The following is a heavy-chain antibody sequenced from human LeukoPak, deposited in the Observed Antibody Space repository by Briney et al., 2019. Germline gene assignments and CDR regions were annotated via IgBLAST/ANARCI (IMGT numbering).Heavy chain of an antibody. V-gene: IGHV3-23*01. J-gene: IGHJ4*02. CDR1: GFTFSSYA. CDR2: ISGSGGST. CDR3: AKKNFWSGYRPFDY. Sequence: AGGSLRLSCAASGFTFSSYAMSWVRQAPGKGLEWVSAISGSGGSTYYADSVKGRFTISRDNSKNTLYLQMNSLRAEDTAVYYCAKKNFWSGYRPFDYWGQGTLVTVSS. D-gene: IGHD3-3*01.